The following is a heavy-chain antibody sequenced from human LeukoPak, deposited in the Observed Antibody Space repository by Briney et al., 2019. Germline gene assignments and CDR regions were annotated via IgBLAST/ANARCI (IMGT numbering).Heavy chain of an antibody. CDR2: FSETNSGT. J-gene: IGHJ4*02. CDR3: AKVVRTGNSMFDF. D-gene: IGHD2/OR15-2a*01. Sequence: GGALRLSCVDSGFTFSSYVMSWGCHTPGKGVEWVSGFSETNSGTYYADSVKGRFTISRDNSRNTLYLQMNSLGAEDTAEYFCAKVVRTGNSMFDFWGQGTLVTVSS. CDR1: GFTFSSYV. V-gene: IGHV3-23*01.